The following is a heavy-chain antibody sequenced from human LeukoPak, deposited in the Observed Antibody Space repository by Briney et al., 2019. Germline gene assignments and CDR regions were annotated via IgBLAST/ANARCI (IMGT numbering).Heavy chain of an antibody. Sequence: GGSLRLSCAASGFTFSSYAMSWVRQAPGKGLEWVSAISGNGGSTYYADSVKGRFTISRGNSKNTLYLQMNSLRAEDTAVYYCAKDPTPRMVRDLFFDYWGQGTLVTVSS. CDR3: AKDPTPRMVRDLFFDY. V-gene: IGHV3-23*01. J-gene: IGHJ4*02. CDR1: GFTFSSYA. D-gene: IGHD3-10*01. CDR2: ISGNGGST.